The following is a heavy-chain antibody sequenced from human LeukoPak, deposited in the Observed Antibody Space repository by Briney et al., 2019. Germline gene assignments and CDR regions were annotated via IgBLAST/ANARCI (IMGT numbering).Heavy chain of an antibody. D-gene: IGHD2-21*02. CDR3: ARYCGGDCYGMDV. CDR1: GFTFSSYW. V-gene: IGHV3-7*01. CDR2: IKQDGSEK. J-gene: IGHJ6*02. Sequence: GGSLRLSCTASGFTFSSYWMSWVRQAPGKGLEWVANIKQDGSEKDYVDSVKGRFTISRDNPKNSLYLQMNSLRAEDTAVYYCARYCGGDCYGMDVWGQGTTVTISS.